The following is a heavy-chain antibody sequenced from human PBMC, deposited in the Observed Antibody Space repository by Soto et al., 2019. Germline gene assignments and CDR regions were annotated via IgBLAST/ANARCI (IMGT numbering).Heavy chain of an antibody. CDR1: GYTFTDYG. D-gene: IGHD3-16*01. CDR3: ARDRQSYGCFDY. J-gene: IGHJ4*02. CDR2: INSHNGVT. V-gene: IGHV1-18*04. Sequence: QVQLVQSGVEVKKPGASVKVPCKASGYTFTDYGITWVRQAPGQGLEWMGWINSHNGVTNNAQSLQDRVTMTTDTSTNTVYMELRSLRFDDTVVYYCARDRQSYGCFDYWGQGTLVTVSS.